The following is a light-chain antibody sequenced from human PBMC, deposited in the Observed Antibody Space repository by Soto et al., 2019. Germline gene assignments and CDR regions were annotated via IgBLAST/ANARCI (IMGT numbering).Light chain of an antibody. CDR3: QQYNNWPRT. CDR1: QSVRNY. J-gene: IGKJ1*01. V-gene: IGKV3-15*01. CDR2: GAS. Sequence: IVMTQSPATLSVSPGERATLSCRPSQSVRNYLAWYQQRPGQAPRLLIFGASTRATDIPARFSGSGSGTEFTLTISSLQSEDFAVYYCQQYNNWPRTFGQGTKV.